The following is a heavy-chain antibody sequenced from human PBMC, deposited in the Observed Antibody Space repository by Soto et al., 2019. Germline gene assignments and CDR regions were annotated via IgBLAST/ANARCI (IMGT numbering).Heavy chain of an antibody. CDR2: IYYSGST. V-gene: IGHV4-31*03. J-gene: IGHJ5*01. CDR1: GGSISSGGYY. Sequence: QVQVQESCPGLVKPSQTLSLTCSVSGGSISSGGYYWSWIRQHPEKGLEWIGYIYYSGSTNYNPSLKSRVIISVDTSSNRFSLDLRSVTAADTAIYYCARHSASWQWFDYWGQGTLVTVSS. D-gene: IGHD1-26*01. CDR3: ARHSASWQWFDY.